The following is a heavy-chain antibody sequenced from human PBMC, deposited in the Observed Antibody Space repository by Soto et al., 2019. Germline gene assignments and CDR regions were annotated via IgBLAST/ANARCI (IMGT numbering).Heavy chain of an antibody. CDR1: GFTFSSYG. CDR3: AKDTTPVLLWFGDRGGDYFDY. CDR2: ISYDGSNK. D-gene: IGHD3-10*01. J-gene: IGHJ4*02. V-gene: IGHV3-30*18. Sequence: QVQLVESGGGVVQPGRSLRLSCAASGFTFSSYGMHWVRQAPGKGLEWVAVISYDGSNKYYADSVKGRFTISRDNSKNTLYLQMNRLRAEDTAVYYCAKDTTPVLLWFGDRGGDYFDYWGQGTLVTVSS.